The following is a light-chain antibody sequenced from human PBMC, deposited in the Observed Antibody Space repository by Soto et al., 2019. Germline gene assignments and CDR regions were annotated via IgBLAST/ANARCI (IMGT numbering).Light chain of an antibody. J-gene: IGLJ1*01. Sequence: QSALTQPASVSGSPGQSITISCTGTSSDVGGYNYVSWYQQHPGKAPKLMIYDVSNRPSGVSNRFSGSKSGNTASLTISGLQAEDDADYYCSSYTSSSTYVFGTGPRSPS. V-gene: IGLV2-14*01. CDR3: SSYTSSSTYV. CDR1: SSDVGGYNY. CDR2: DVS.